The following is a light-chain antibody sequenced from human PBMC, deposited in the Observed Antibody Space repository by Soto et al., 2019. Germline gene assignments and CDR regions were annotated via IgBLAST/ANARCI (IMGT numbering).Light chain of an antibody. V-gene: IGLV2-14*01. CDR1: SSDIGGYNY. Sequence: QSVLTQPASVSGSPGQSITISCTGTSSDIGGYNYVSWYQQHPGKAPKLIISEVTNRPSGVSNRFSGSKSGNTASLTISGLQTEDEADYYCCSYTINTTHFVLGTGTKVT. J-gene: IGLJ1*01. CDR3: CSYTINTTHFV. CDR2: EVT.